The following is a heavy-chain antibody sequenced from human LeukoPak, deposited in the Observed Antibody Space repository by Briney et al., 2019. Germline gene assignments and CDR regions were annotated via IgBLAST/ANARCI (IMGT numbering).Heavy chain of an antibody. CDR3: ARDLGYCSSTSCTYYFDY. CDR2: IYSGGST. J-gene: IGHJ4*02. CDR1: GFTVSSNY. V-gene: IGHV3-53*01. D-gene: IGHD2-2*01. Sequence: PGGSLRLSCAASGFTVSSNYMSWVRQAPGKGLEWVSVIYSGGSTYYADSVKGRFTISRDNSKNTLYLQMNSLRAEDTAVYYCARDLGYCSSTSCTYYFDYWGQGTLVTVSS.